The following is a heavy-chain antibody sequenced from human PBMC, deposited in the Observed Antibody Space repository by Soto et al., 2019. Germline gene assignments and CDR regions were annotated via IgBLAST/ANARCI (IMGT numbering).Heavy chain of an antibody. CDR2: SSGSGGST. CDR3: AKGGRGDGDYSGYDYMDG. D-gene: IGHD4-17*01. Sequence: EVQLLESGGGLVQPGGSLRLSCAASGFTFRSYAMSWVRQAPGKGLEWVSASSGSGGSTYYADSVKGRFTISRDNSKNTLYLQMNSVRAEDTAVYYCAKGGRGDGDYSGYDYMDGWGKGSTVTVSS. J-gene: IGHJ6*03. V-gene: IGHV3-23*01. CDR1: GFTFRSYA.